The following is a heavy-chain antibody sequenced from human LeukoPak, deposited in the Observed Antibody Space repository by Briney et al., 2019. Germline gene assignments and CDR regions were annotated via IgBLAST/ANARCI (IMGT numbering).Heavy chain of an antibody. D-gene: IGHD5-18*01. V-gene: IGHV3-30*18. CDR1: GFTFSSYG. J-gene: IGHJ4*02. Sequence: GGSLRLSCAASGFTFSSYGVHWVRQAPGKGLEWVAVISYDGSNKYYADSVKGRFTISRDNSKNTLYLQMNSLRAEDTAVYYCAKDIGVQLWVFDYWGQGTLVTVSS. CDR2: ISYDGSNK. CDR3: AKDIGVQLWVFDY.